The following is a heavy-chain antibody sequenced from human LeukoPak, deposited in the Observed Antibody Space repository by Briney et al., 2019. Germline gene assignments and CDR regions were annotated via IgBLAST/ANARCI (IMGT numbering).Heavy chain of an antibody. D-gene: IGHD2-15*01. V-gene: IGHV4-34*01. CDR3: ARTTEGYCRGGSCYYYYYYMDV. CDR1: GESFSGYY. J-gene: IGHJ6*03. CDR2: INHSGST. Sequence: SETVSLTCAVYGESFSGYYWSWIRQPPGKGLEWIGEINHSGSTNYNPSLKSRVTISVDTSKNQFSLKLSSVTAADTAVYYCARTTEGYCRGGSCYYYYYYMDVWGKGTTVTVSS.